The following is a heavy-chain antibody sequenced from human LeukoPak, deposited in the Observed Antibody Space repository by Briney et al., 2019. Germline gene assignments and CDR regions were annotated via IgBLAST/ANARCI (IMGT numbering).Heavy chain of an antibody. CDR2: ISSSGSTI. Sequence: PGGSLRLSCAASGFTFSDYYMSWIRQAPGKGLEWVSYISSSGSTIYYADSVKGRFTISRDNAKNSLYLQMNSLRAEDTAVYYCARDRITGTTASYYYYGMDVWGQGTTVTVSS. CDR3: ARDRITGTTASYYYYGMDV. V-gene: IGHV3-11*04. D-gene: IGHD1-7*01. J-gene: IGHJ6*02. CDR1: GFTFSDYY.